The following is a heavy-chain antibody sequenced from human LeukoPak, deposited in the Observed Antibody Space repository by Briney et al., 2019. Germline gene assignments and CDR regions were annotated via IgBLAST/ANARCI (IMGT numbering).Heavy chain of an antibody. V-gene: IGHV3-48*03. Sequence: PGGSLRLSCAASGFTFSNYEMNWVRQAPGKGLEWVSYISSSGSTIYYADSVKGRFTISRDNAKNSLYLQMNSLRAEDTAVYYCARDLSGYSYGYFFDYWGQGTLVTVSS. CDR1: GFTFSNYE. CDR2: ISSSGSTI. J-gene: IGHJ4*02. CDR3: ARDLSGYSYGYFFDY. D-gene: IGHD5-18*01.